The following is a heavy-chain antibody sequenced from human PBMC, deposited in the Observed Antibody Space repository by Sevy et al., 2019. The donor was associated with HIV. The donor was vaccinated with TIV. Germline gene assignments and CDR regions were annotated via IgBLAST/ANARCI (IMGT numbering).Heavy chain of an antibody. CDR3: ATVGRRGSGSYYTPRDY. CDR1: GYTLTELS. Sequence: ASVKVSCKVSGYTLTELSMHWVRQAPGKGLEWMGGFDPEDGETIHAQKFQGRVTMTEDTSTDTAYMELSSLRSEDTAVYYCATVGRRGSGSYYTPRDYWGQGTLVTVSS. D-gene: IGHD3-10*01. V-gene: IGHV1-24*01. J-gene: IGHJ4*02. CDR2: FDPEDGET.